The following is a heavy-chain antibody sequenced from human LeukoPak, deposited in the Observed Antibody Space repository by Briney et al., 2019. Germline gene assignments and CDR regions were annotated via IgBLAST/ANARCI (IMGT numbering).Heavy chain of an antibody. CDR2: IIPFFGTA. J-gene: IGHJ6*03. D-gene: IGHD3-10*01. CDR1: GGTFRNYA. Sequence: SVKVSCKASGGTFRNYAISWVRQAPGQGLEWMGGIIPFFGTANYAQKFQGRVTITADESTNTAYMELSSLRSEDTAVYYCARLDYFGSGLYCYMDVWGKGTTVTISS. CDR3: ARLDYFGSGLYCYMDV. V-gene: IGHV1-69*13.